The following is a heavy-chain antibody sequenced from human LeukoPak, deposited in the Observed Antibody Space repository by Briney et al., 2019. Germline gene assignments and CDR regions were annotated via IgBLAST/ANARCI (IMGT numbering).Heavy chain of an antibody. CDR3: ARGITSGPRRYDVRNFDY. Sequence: GSLRLSCAASGFTFSSYSMNWVRQAPGKGLEWVSSISSSSSYIYYADSVKGRFTISRDNAKNSLYLQMNSLRAEDTAVYYCARGITSGPRRYDVRNFDYWGQGTPVTVSS. CDR2: ISSSSSYI. V-gene: IGHV3-21*06. J-gene: IGHJ4*02. D-gene: IGHD5-12*01. CDR1: GFTFSSYS.